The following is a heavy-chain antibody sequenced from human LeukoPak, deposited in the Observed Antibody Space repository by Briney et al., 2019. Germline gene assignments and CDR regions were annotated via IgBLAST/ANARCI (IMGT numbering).Heavy chain of an antibody. CDR3: ARRGGMIVVESAFDY. CDR1: GGSISSSSYY. Sequence: SETLSLTCTVSGGSISSSSYYWGWIRQPPGRGLEWIGSIYYSGSTYYNPSLKSRVTISVDTSKNQFSLKLSSVTAADTAVYYCARRGGMIVVESAFDYWGQGTLVTVSS. D-gene: IGHD3-22*01. J-gene: IGHJ4*02. CDR2: IYYSGST. V-gene: IGHV4-39*01.